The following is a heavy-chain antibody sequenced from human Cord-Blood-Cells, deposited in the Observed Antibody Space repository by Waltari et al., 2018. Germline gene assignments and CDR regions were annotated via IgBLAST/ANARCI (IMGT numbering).Heavy chain of an antibody. CDR3: AREGGLAAAGTDY. CDR1: GESFSGYY. J-gene: IGHJ4*02. D-gene: IGHD6-13*01. Sequence: QVQLQQWGAGLLKPSETLSLTCAVYGESFSGYYWSWIRPPPGKGLEWIGEINHSGSTNYNPSLKSRVTISVDTSKNQFSLKLSSVTAADTAVYYCAREGGLAAAGTDYWGQGTLVTVSS. CDR2: INHSGST. V-gene: IGHV4-34*01.